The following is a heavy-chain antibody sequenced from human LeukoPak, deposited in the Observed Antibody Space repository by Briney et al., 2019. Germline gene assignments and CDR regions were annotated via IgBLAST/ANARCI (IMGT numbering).Heavy chain of an antibody. CDR2: INPNSGGT. Sequence: ASVKVSCRASGYTFTGYYMHWVRQALGQGLEWMGWINPNSGGTNYAQKFQGWVTMTRDTSISTAYMELSRLRSDDTAVYYCARGRGGTMVRGEYGMDVWGKGTTVTVSS. V-gene: IGHV1-2*04. CDR3: ARGRGGTMVRGEYGMDV. J-gene: IGHJ6*04. CDR1: GYTFTGYY. D-gene: IGHD3-10*01.